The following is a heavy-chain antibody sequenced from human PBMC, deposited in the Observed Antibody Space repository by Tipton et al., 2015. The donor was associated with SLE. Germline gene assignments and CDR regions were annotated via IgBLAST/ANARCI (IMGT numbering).Heavy chain of an antibody. CDR2: ISGSGGST. CDR3: AKDQNAPQDFWSGYWNYYYYGMDV. J-gene: IGHJ6*02. CDR1: GFTFSSYA. Sequence: SLRLSCAASGFTFSSYAMSWVRQAPGKGLEWVSAISGSGGSTYYADSVKGRFTISRDNSKNTLYLQMNSLRAEDTAVYYCAKDQNAPQDFWSGYWNYYYYGMDVWGQGTTVTVSS. V-gene: IGHV3-23*01. D-gene: IGHD3-3*01.